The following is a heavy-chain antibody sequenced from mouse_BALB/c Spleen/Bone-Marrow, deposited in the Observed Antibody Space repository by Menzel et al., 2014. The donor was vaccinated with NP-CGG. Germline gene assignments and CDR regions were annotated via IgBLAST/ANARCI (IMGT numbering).Heavy chain of an antibody. V-gene: IGHV6-6*02. Sequence: DVKLADSGRGFVQPAVSMKLSCVPSGFTFSNYWMNWVRPSPEKGLEWVAEIRLKSNNYATHYAVSVKVRFTISRDDSKSSFYLQRNNLRSLNNGAYYGTSTLSFDNWLQ. CDR2: IRLKSNNYAT. CDR3: TSTLSFDN. CDR1: GFTFSNYW. J-gene: IGHJ2*01.